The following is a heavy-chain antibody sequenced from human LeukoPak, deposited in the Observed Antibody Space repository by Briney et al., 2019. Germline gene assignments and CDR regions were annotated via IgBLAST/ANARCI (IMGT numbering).Heavy chain of an antibody. Sequence: TGGSLRLSCAASGFTFGSYGMHWVRQAPGKGLEWVADITYDGNSKYYSDSAKGRFTISRDNSENSLYLQMNSLRPEDTALYYCANGDPGPADHPMNDYYYSLDVWGLGTTVIVSS. CDR3: ANGDPGPADHPMNDYYYSLDV. V-gene: IGHV3-30*18. J-gene: IGHJ6*02. D-gene: IGHD2-2*01. CDR2: ITYDGNSK. CDR1: GFTFGSYG.